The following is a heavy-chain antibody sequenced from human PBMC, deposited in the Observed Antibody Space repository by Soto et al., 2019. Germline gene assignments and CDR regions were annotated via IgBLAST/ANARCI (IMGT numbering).Heavy chain of an antibody. CDR3: ARASHILLMVYAPYYFDY. V-gene: IGHV1-69*01. CDR2: IIPIFGTA. J-gene: IGHJ4*02. D-gene: IGHD2-8*01. CDR1: GGTFSSYA. Sequence: QVQLVQSGAEVKKPGSSVKVSCKASGGTFSSYAISWVRQAPGQGLEWMGGIIPIFGTANYAQKFQGRGTITADESTSTDYMELSRLRSEDTAVYYCARASHILLMVYAPYYFDYWGQGTLVTVSS.